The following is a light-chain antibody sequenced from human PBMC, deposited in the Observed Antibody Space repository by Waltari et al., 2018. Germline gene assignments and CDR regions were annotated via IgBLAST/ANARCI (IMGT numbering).Light chain of an antibody. CDR3: QVWDTGSDHPVI. J-gene: IGLJ2*01. Sequence: SYVLTQPPSMSVAPGQTARLTCGGDTIGTHTIHWYQQRPGQAPVLVVYENGDRPPGRPEQFSGSNSGNTATLTISRVEAGDEADFYCQVWDTGSDHPVIFGGGTKLTVL. V-gene: IGLV3-21*02. CDR2: ENG. CDR1: TIGTHT.